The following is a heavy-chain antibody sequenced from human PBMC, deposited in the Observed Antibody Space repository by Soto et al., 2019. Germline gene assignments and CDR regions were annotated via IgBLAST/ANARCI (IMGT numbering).Heavy chain of an antibody. CDR2: IKEDGSEK. Sequence: EVQLVESGGGFVQPGGSLRLSCVASGFSLSSYWMSWVRQAPGKGLEWVANIKEDGSEKYSADSVKGRFDISRDNAKNSVYLLMDSLRGEDTAVYYCARERYIRNAGGDWGQGTLVTVSS. CDR3: ARERYIRNAGGD. V-gene: IGHV3-7*01. D-gene: IGHD1-20*01. CDR1: GFSLSSYW. J-gene: IGHJ4*02.